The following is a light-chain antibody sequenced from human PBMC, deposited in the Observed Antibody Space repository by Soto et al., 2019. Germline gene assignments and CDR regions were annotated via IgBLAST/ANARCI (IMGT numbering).Light chain of an antibody. CDR2: DAS. CDR1: QSVSSY. J-gene: IGKJ4*01. Sequence: EIVLTQSPATLSLYPGERATLSCRASQSVSSYLAWYQQKPGQAPRLLIYDASNRATGIPARFSGSGSGTDFTLTISSLEPEDFAVYYCQQYGSSPLTFGGGTKVDIK. V-gene: IGKV3-11*01. CDR3: QQYGSSPLT.